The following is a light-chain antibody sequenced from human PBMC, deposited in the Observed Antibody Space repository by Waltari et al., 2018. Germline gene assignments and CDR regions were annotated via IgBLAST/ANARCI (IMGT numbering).Light chain of an antibody. CDR1: QGLIHSDGNTY. CDR3: MQSTQWPRT. CDR2: KVF. V-gene: IGKV2-30*02. Sequence: DVVMTQSPLSLTVTLGQPASISCRSSQGLIHSDGNTYLNWFQQRPGQSPRRLIYKVFNRGAGVPDRFSGSGSGTDFTLKISRVEAEDVWFYYCMQSTQWPRTFGQGTKVQIK. J-gene: IGKJ1*01.